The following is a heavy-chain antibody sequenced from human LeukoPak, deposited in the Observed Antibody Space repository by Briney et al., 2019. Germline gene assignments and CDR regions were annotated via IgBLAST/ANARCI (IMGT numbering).Heavy chain of an antibody. J-gene: IGHJ5*02. CDR2: LYSSGST. CDR1: GSTISSYY. CDR3: ARGSFPAYMTTVTTRAFPFDP. D-gene: IGHD4-17*01. V-gene: IGHV4-59*01. Sequence: PSEPLALTCTVPGSTISSYYWSWIQQPPGKVLLQVVQLYSSGSTNYNISLKSRVTLSVDSPLNLFSLQLSSVTAADTAVYYCARGSFPAYMTTVTTRAFPFDPWGQGTLVTVSS.